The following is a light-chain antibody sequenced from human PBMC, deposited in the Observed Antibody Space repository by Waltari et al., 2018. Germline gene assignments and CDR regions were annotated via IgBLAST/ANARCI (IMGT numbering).Light chain of an antibody. CDR1: QSVRSNY. CDR2: DAS. Sequence: DIVLTQSPDTLALSPGDGATLSCRASQSVRSNYLAWYQQRPGQAPRLLIYDASSRASGIPDRFSGSGSGTDFTLTITRLEPEDFAVYHCQQYGTALGTFGQGTKVEFK. J-gene: IGKJ1*01. V-gene: IGKV3-20*01. CDR3: QQYGTALGT.